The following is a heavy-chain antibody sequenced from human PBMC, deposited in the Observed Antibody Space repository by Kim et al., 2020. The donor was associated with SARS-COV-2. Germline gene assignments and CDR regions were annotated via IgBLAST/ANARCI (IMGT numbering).Heavy chain of an antibody. J-gene: IGHJ6*02. Sequence: SETLSLTCTVSGGSISNYYWSWIRQPPGKGLDWMGYIYYSGNTNYNPSLKSRVTISVDTSKNQFSLKLSSVTAADTAVYYCARAYCTSNSCYDYYFYGMDVWGQGTTVTVSS. CDR3: ARAYCTSNSCYDYYFYGMDV. D-gene: IGHD2-2*01. CDR2: IYYSGNT. CDR1: GGSISNYY. V-gene: IGHV4-59*13.